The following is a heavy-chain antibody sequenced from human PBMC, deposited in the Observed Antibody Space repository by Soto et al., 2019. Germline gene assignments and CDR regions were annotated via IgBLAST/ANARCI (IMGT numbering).Heavy chain of an antibody. Sequence: GGSLRLSCAASGFTFSSDAMSWVRQAPGKGLEWVSAISGSGGSTYYADSVKGRFTISRDNSKNTLYLQMNSLRAEDTAVYYCAKLAAAGTWGVRYYYYMDVWGKGTTVTVSS. J-gene: IGHJ6*03. CDR2: ISGSGGST. CDR1: GFTFSSDA. CDR3: AKLAAAGTWGVRYYYYMDV. V-gene: IGHV3-23*01. D-gene: IGHD6-13*01.